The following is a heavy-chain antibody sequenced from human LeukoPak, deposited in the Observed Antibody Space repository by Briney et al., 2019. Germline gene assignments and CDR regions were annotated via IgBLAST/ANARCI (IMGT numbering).Heavy chain of an antibody. D-gene: IGHD2-15*01. J-gene: IGHJ4*02. Sequence: GGSLRLSCAASGFTFSSYAMNWVRQAPGKGLEWVSAISGSGSGDSTYYADSVKGRFTISRDNSKNTLYLQMNNLRTEDAAIYYCAKAPVTSCRGAFCYPLDSWGQGTLVTVSS. CDR2: ISGSGSGDST. CDR3: AKAPVTSCRGAFCYPLDS. CDR1: GFTFSSYA. V-gene: IGHV3-23*01.